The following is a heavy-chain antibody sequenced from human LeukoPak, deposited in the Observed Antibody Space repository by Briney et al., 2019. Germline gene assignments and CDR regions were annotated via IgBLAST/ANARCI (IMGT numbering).Heavy chain of an antibody. CDR2: IDPSDSYT. D-gene: IGHD6-13*01. V-gene: IGHV5-10-1*01. CDR1: GYSFTSYW. Sequence: GESLKISCKGSGYSFTSYWISWVRQMPGKGLEWMGRIDPSDSYTNYSPSFQGHVTISADKSISTAYLQWSSLKASVTAMYYCARSSIAAAPWGYWGQGTLVTVSS. CDR3: ARSSIAAAPWGY. J-gene: IGHJ4*02.